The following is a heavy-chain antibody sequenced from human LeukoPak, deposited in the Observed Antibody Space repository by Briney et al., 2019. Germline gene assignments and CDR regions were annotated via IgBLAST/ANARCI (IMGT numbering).Heavy chain of an antibody. CDR1: GGTFSSYA. CDR3: ARDSGIAVGYYYYYYYMDV. D-gene: IGHD6-19*01. CDR2: IIPIFGTA. V-gene: IGHV1-69*15. J-gene: IGHJ6*03. Sequence: GASVKVSCKASGGTFSSYAISWVRQAPGQGLEWMGRIIPIFGTANYAQKFQGRVTITADESTSTAYMELSSLRSEDTAVYYCARDSGIAVGYYYYYYYMDVWGKGTTVTVSS.